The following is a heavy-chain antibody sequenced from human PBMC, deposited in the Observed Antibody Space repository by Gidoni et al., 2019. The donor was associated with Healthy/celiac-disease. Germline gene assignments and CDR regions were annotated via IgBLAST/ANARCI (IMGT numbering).Heavy chain of an antibody. CDR2: IRSKAYGGTT. V-gene: IGHV3-49*03. D-gene: IGHD3-22*01. J-gene: IGHJ4*02. CDR1: GFTFGDYA. CDR3: TRDYQIYYYDSSGFDY. Sequence: EVQLVESGGGLVQPGRSLRLSCTASGFTFGDYAMSWFRQAPGKGLEWVGFIRSKAYGGTTEYAASVKGRFTISRDDSKSIAYLQMNSLKTEDTAVYYCTRDYQIYYYDSSGFDYWGQGTLVTVSS.